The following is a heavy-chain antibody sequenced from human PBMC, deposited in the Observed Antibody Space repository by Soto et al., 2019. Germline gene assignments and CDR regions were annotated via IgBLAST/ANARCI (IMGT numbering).Heavy chain of an antibody. Sequence: SETLSLTCTVSGGSISSGGYYWSWIRQHPGKGLEWIGYIYYSGSTYYNPSLKSRVTISVDTSKNQFSLKLSSVTAADTAVYYCARGYYDILTGYYPYYYTTVWTSGAKGPRSPSP. J-gene: IGHJ6*02. V-gene: IGHV4-31*03. CDR1: GGSISSGGYY. D-gene: IGHD3-9*01. CDR3: ARGYYDILTGYYPYYYTTVWTS. CDR2: IYYSGST.